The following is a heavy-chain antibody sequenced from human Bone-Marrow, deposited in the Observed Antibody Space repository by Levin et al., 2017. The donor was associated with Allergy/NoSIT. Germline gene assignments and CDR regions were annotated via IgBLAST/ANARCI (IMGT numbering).Heavy chain of an antibody. J-gene: IGHJ6*02. V-gene: IGHV4-30-4*01. CDR1: GGSISSSDYY. D-gene: IGHD5-18*01. Sequence: PSETLSLTCTVSGGSISSSDYYWSWIRQPPGKGLEWIGYIYYSGSTYYSPSLKSRLTISIDTSRNQFSLKLSSVTAADTAVYYCARDRAGYRYFYGMDVWGQGTTVTVSS. CDR2: IYYSGST. CDR3: ARDRAGYRYFYGMDV.